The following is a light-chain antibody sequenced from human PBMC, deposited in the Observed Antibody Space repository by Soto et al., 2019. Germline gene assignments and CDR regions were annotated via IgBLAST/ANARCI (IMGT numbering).Light chain of an antibody. CDR3: CSYAGSSTYV. J-gene: IGLJ1*01. Sequence: QSALTQPASVSGSPGQSVTISCTGTSSNVGTYNLVSWYQQHSGKAPKLMIYEGSKRPSGVSNRFSGSKSGSTASLTISGLQAEDEADYYCCSYAGSSTYVFGTGTKVT. V-gene: IGLV2-23*01. CDR1: SSNVGTYNL. CDR2: EGS.